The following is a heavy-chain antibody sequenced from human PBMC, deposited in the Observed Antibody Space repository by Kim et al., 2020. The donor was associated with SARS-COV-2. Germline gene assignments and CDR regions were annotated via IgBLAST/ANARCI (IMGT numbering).Heavy chain of an antibody. J-gene: IGHJ4*02. D-gene: IGHD2-15*01. CDR3: SRVFDCSGGRCYSWLHY. CDR1: GGSIGNYY. Sequence: SETLSLTCTVSGGSIGNYYWSWIRQPAGKGLEWIGRIYTNGNTEYNPSLESRVTLSVDTSKNQFSLKLASVTAADTAVYYCSRVFDCSGGRCYSWLHYWGQGTLFTVSS. V-gene: IGHV4-4*07. CDR2: IYTNGNT.